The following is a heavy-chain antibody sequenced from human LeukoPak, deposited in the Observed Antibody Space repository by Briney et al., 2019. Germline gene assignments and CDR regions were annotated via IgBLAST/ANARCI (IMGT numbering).Heavy chain of an antibody. J-gene: IGHJ5*02. CDR2: LYHSGST. CDR1: GGSISSGGYS. CDR3: ARGRYYYGSGSPPFDP. V-gene: IGHV4-30-2*01. D-gene: IGHD3-10*01. Sequence: PSETLSLTCAVSGGSISSGGYSWSWIRQPPGMGLEWIGYLYHSGSTYYNPSLKSRVTISVDRSKNQFSLKLSSVTAADTAVYYCARGRYYYGSGSPPFDPWGQGTLVTVSS.